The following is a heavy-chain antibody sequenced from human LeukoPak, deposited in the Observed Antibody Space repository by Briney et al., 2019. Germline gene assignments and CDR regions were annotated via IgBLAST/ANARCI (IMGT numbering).Heavy chain of an antibody. CDR1: GYTFSNYR. Sequence: GGSLRLSCLASGYTFSNYRMNWVRQAPGKGLEWVSSISYRSHYIYYADPVRGRFCISRDDARDSLYLQMNSLRAEDTAVYYCVRLRRNSDTSGFYYYYDFWGQGTLFTVSS. J-gene: IGHJ4*02. D-gene: IGHD3-22*01. V-gene: IGHV3-21*01. CDR2: ISYRSHYI. CDR3: VRLRRNSDTSGFYYYYDF.